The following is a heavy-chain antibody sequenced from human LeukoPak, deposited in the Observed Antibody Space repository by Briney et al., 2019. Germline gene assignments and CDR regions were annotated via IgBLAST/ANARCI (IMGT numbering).Heavy chain of an antibody. V-gene: IGHV4-38-2*02. CDR3: ARDDWELPFDY. CDR1: GYSISSGYY. J-gene: IGHJ4*02. Sequence: SETLSLTCTVSGYSISSGYYWGWIRQPPGKGLEWIGSIYHSGSTYYNPSLKSRVTISVDTSKNHFSLKLTSVTAADTAVYYCARDDWELPFDYWGQGTLVTVSS. CDR2: IYHSGST. D-gene: IGHD1-26*01.